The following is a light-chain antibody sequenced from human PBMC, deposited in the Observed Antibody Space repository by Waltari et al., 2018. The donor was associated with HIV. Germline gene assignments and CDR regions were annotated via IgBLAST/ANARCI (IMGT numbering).Light chain of an antibody. CDR2: DNT. Sequence: QSVLTQPPSVSRAPGQRVTISCTGTSSNIGAGFYVHWYQQLPGTVPKVLIYDNTDRPSVVPGRFSVSESATSATLAITGLQAEDDANYYCQSYYIILSGWVFGGGTKLTVL. J-gene: IGLJ2*01. CDR1: SSNIGAGFY. V-gene: IGLV1-40*01. CDR3: QSYYIILSGWV.